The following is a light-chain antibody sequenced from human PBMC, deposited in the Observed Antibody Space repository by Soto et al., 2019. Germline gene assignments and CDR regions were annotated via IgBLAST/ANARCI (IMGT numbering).Light chain of an antibody. J-gene: IGKJ1*01. CDR3: QQSYSTPRT. CDR1: QSISSY. CDR2: AAS. V-gene: IGKV1-39*01. Sequence: IKMTHSPSSLSASVGATVTITCRASQSISSYLNWYQQKPGKAPNLLMYAASSLQSGVPARFSGSGSGTDFTLTISSLQPEDFATYYCQQSYSTPRTFGQGTKVDI.